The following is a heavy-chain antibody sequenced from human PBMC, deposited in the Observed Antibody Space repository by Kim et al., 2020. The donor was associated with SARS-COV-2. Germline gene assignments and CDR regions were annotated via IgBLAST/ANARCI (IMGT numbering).Heavy chain of an antibody. CDR1: GFTFSNYA. Sequence: GGSLRLSCAASGFTFSNYAMSWVRQAPEKGLEWVSLISGTSDSTYYADSVKGRFTISRDNSKNTLYLQMNSLRAEDTAVYYCAKNSRSSGYYYDSWGQGNLVTVSS. CDR3: AKNSRSSGYYYDS. J-gene: IGHJ4*02. D-gene: IGHD6-19*01. CDR2: ISGTSDST. V-gene: IGHV3-23*01.